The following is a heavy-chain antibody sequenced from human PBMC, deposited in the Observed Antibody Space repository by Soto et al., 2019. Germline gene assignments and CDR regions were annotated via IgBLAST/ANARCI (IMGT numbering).Heavy chain of an antibody. D-gene: IGHD2-2*01. V-gene: IGHV1-69*12. CDR2: IIPMFGTG. Sequence: QVQLVQSGAEVKKPGSSVKVSCKASGGTFSTYTIIWVRQAPGQGLEWMGGIIPMFGTGNYAQKFHGIVTIPADESTNTAYMELSSLRYEDTAVYYCERRYCISPRCPYYGLDVWGQGTTVTVSS. CDR3: ERRYCISPRCPYYGLDV. CDR1: GGTFSTYT. J-gene: IGHJ6*02.